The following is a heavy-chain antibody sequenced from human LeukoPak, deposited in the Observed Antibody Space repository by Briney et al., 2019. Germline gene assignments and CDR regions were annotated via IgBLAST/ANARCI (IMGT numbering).Heavy chain of an antibody. CDR1: GFTFSSYG. J-gene: IGHJ4*02. Sequence: PGGSLRLSCAASGFTFSSYGRHGVRQAPGKGLEGGAVICYDGSNKYYADSVKGRFTISRDNSKNTLYLQMNSLRAEDTAVYYCAKDWAIAAEFDYWGQGTLVTVSS. D-gene: IGHD6-13*01. V-gene: IGHV3-33*06. CDR2: ICYDGSNK. CDR3: AKDWAIAAEFDY.